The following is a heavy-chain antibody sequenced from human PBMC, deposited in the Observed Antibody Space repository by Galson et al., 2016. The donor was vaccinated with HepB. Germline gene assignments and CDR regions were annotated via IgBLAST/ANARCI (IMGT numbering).Heavy chain of an antibody. V-gene: IGHV3-72*01. CDR3: ARVGYCISPYCYGLDL. D-gene: IGHD2-2*01. J-gene: IGHJ5*02. Sequence: SLRLSCAASGFTLNDHYMDWVRKAPGKGLEWIGRSRNKAHSFTTEYAASVKGRFTVSRDDSEQSMFLQMNSLKTEDTAMYYCARVGYCISPYCYGLDLWGQGTLVSVSS. CDR1: GFTLNDHY. CDR2: SRNKAHSFTT.